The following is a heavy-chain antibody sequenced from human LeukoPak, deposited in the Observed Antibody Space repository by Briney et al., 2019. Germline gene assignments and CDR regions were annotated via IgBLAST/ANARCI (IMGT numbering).Heavy chain of an antibody. CDR3: ARDRRGYSGYDLYYYYYMDV. D-gene: IGHD5-12*01. CDR2: IYSGGST. V-gene: IGHV3-66*01. J-gene: IGHJ6*03. Sequence: GGSLRLSCAASGFTFTNYWMSWVRQAPGKGLEWVSVIYSGGSTYYADSVKGRFTISRDNSKNTLYLQMNSLRAEDTAVYYCARDRRGYSGYDLYYYYYMDVWGKGTTVTISS. CDR1: GFTFTNYW.